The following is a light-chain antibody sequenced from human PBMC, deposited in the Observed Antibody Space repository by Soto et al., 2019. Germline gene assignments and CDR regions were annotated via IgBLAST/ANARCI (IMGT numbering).Light chain of an antibody. J-gene: IGLJ2*01. CDR3: QSYDNSLRVRV. CDR2: GNT. V-gene: IGLV1-40*01. CDR1: SSNIGAGYD. Sequence: QSVLTQPPSVSGAPGQRVTISCTGSSSNIGAGYDVHWYQQLPGTAPKLLIYGNTNRPSGVPDRFSGSKSVTSASLAIAGLQTDDEADYYCQSYDNSLRVRVFGGGTQLTV.